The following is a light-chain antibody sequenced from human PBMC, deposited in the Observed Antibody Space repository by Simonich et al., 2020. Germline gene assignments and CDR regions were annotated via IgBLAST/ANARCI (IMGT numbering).Light chain of an antibody. J-gene: IGLJ2*01. CDR2: YKSDSDM. Sequence: QAVLTQPASLSASPGASASLTCTLRSGINVGTYRIYWYQQKPGSPPQYLLRYKSDSDMQQGAGVPSRFSGSKVASANAGILLISGLQSEDEADYYCMIWHSSAVVFGGGTKLTVL. CDR3: MIWHSSAVV. V-gene: IGLV5-45*01. CDR1: SGINVGTYR.